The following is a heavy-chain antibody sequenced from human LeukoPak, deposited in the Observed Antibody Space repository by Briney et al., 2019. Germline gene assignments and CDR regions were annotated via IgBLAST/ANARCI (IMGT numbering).Heavy chain of an antibody. CDR1: GFTFDDYA. V-gene: IGHV3-9*03. D-gene: IGHD3-10*01. CDR3: AKGRSGYYYGSGPLDY. CDR2: ISWNSGNI. J-gene: IGHJ4*02. Sequence: GGSLRLSCAGSGFTFDDYAMHWVRQAPGKGLEWVSGISWNSGNIGYADSVKGRFIVSRDNAKNSLYLQMNSLRDEGMALYYCAKGRSGYYYGSGPLDYWGQGTLVTVSS.